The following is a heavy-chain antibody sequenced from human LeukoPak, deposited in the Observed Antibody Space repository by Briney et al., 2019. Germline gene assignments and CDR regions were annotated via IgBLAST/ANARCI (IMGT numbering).Heavy chain of an antibody. CDR3: ARETYYYGSGSYFDP. CDR2: IYYSGST. J-gene: IGHJ5*02. D-gene: IGHD3-10*01. CDR1: GGSVSSGSYN. V-gene: IGHV4-61*01. Sequence: SETLSLTCTVSGGSVSSGSYNWSWIRQPPGKGLEWIGYIYYSGSTNYNPSLKSRVTISVDTSKNQFSLKLSSVTAADTAVYYCARETYYYGSGSYFDPWGQGTLVTVSS.